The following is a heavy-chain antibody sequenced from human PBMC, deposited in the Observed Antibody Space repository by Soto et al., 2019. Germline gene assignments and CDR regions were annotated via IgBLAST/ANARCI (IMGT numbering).Heavy chain of an antibody. CDR2: IYYSGST. CDR3: ARRLEEFGNYWFDP. Sequence: SETLSLTCAVYGGSFSGYYWAWIRQPSGKGPEWIGSIYYSGSTYYNPSLKSRITISVDTSKNQFSLKLNSVTAADTAVYYCARRLEEFGNYWFDPWGQGTLVTVSS. J-gene: IGHJ5*02. D-gene: IGHD3-10*01. CDR1: GGSFSGYY. V-gene: IGHV4-39*01.